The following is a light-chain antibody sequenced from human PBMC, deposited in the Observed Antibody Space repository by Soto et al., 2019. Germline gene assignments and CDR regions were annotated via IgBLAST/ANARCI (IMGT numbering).Light chain of an antibody. CDR3: QHSGT. CDR1: QSISSW. CDR2: DDS. Sequence: DIQMTQSPSTLSASVGDRVTITCRASQSISSWLAWYQQKPGKAPKLLIYDDSSLESGVPSRFSGSGSGTEFTLPISSLQPDDFATYSCQHSGTFGQGTKLEIK. J-gene: IGKJ2*01. V-gene: IGKV1-5*01.